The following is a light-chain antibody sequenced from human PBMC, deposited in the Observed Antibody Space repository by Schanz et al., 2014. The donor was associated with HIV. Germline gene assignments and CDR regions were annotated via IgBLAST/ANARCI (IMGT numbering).Light chain of an antibody. CDR1: SNDVGGYNF. CDR2: EVT. V-gene: IGLV2-8*01. J-gene: IGLJ2*01. Sequence: QSALTQPPSASGSPGQSVTISCTGTSNDVGGYNFVSWYQEHPGKAPKLLIYEVTKRPSGVSGRFSGSQSGNTASLTVSGLQAEDEAIYYYSSYARTFLYWVFPPGTNLTLL. CDR3: SSYARTFLYWV.